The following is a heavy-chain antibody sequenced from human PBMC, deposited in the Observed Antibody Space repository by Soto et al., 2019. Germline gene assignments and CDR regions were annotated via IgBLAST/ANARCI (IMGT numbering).Heavy chain of an antibody. CDR3: ALQRGAATAKPSAFDI. Sequence: SGDYDGSWILQPTRKGLEWIGYIYYSGSTNYNPSLKSRVTISVDTSKNQFSLKLSSVTAADTAVYYCALQRGAATAKPSAFDIWGQGTTVTGSS. CDR1: SGDYD. CDR2: IYYSGST. D-gene: IGHD2-15*01. V-gene: IGHV4-61*08. J-gene: IGHJ3*02.